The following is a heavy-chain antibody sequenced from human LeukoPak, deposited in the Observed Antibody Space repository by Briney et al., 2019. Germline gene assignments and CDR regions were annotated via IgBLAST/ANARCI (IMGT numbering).Heavy chain of an antibody. CDR2: IYPGDSDT. J-gene: IGHJ4*02. V-gene: IGHV5-51*01. CDR3: ARFVGACSGGSCYSDY. CDR1: GYSFTSYW. D-gene: IGHD2-15*01. Sequence: HGESLKISCKGSGYSFTSYWIGWVRQMPGKGLEWKGIIYPGDSDTRYSPSFQGQVTISADKSINTAYLQWNSLKASDTAMYYCARFVGACSGGSCYSDYWGQGTLVTVSS.